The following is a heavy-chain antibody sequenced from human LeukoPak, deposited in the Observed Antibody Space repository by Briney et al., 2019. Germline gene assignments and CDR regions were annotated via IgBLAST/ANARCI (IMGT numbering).Heavy chain of an antibody. D-gene: IGHD2-8*01. V-gene: IGHV3-7*05. CDR3: AVHNGDY. Sequence: GGSQTLSCAASGFTFSRYWMGWARQAPGKGLEWVASIKEDGGERYYVASVKGRFTISRDNAKNSLFLQINSLKAEDTAVYYCAVHNGDYWGQGTLVTVSP. J-gene: IGHJ4*02. CDR1: GFTFSRYW. CDR2: IKEDGGER.